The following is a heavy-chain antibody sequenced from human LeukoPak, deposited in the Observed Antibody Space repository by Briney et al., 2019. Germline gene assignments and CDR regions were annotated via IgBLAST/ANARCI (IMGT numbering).Heavy chain of an antibody. CDR1: GFTFSSYW. CDR2: IKQDGSEK. V-gene: IGHV3-7*01. J-gene: IGHJ4*02. Sequence: GGSLRLSCAASGFTFSSYWMSWVRQAPGKGLEWVANIKQDGSEKYYVDSVKGRFTISRDNAKNSLYLHMNSLRAEDTAVYYCAKDQTNSWYYFDYWGQGTLVTVSS. D-gene: IGHD4-23*01. CDR3: AKDQTNSWYYFDY.